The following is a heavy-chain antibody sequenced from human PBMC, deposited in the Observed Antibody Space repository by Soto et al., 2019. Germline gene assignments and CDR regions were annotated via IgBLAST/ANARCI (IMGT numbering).Heavy chain of an antibody. D-gene: IGHD3-16*02. J-gene: IGHJ4*02. CDR1: GYTFTGYY. Sequence: GASVKVSCKASGYTFTGYYMHWVRQAPGQGLEWMGWINPNSGGTNYAQKFQGWVTMTRDTSISTAYMELSRLRSDDTAVYYCAREGYDYVWGSYRYEYFDYWGQGTLVTVSS. CDR2: INPNSGGT. V-gene: IGHV1-2*04. CDR3: AREGYDYVWGSYRYEYFDY.